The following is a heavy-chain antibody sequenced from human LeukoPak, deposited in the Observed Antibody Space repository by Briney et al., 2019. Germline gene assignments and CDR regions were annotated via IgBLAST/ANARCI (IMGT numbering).Heavy chain of an antibody. CDR2: ISAYNGNT. V-gene: IGHV1-18*04. J-gene: IGHJ4*02. CDR3: ARDGTRFTLAAAVRPYIY. D-gene: IGHD6-13*01. Sequence: GASVKVSCKASGYTFTSYGISWVRQAPGQGLEWMGWISAYNGNTNYAQKLQGRVTMTTDTSTSTAYMELRSLRSDDTAVYYCARDGTRFTLAAAVRPYIYWGQGTLVTVSS. CDR1: GYTFTSYG.